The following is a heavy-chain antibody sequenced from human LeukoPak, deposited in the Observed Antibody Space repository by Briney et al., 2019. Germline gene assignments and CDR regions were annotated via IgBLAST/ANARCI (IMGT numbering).Heavy chain of an antibody. J-gene: IGHJ3*02. V-gene: IGHV1-69*10. CDR1: GGTFSSYA. CDR2: SIPILGIA. D-gene: IGHD3-10*02. Sequence: GGSVKVSCKASGGTFSSYAISWVRQAPGEGREWRGGSIPILGIANYAQKFQGRVTITAHKSTSTAYMELSSLRSEDTAVYYCARPNRASYYGREVFDAFDIWGQGTMVTVSS. CDR3: ARPNRASYYGREVFDAFDI.